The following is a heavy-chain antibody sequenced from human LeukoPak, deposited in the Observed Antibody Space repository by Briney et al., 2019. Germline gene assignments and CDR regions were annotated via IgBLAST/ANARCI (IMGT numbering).Heavy chain of an antibody. CDR1: GGSISSGDYY. D-gene: IGHD5-18*01. V-gene: IGHV4-30-4*01. CDR3: ARALEGHSYGNYYFDY. CDR2: IYYSGST. J-gene: IGHJ4*02. Sequence: SQTLSLTCTVSGGSISSGDYYWSWIRQPPGKGLEWIGYIYYSGSTYYNPSLKSRVTISVDTSKNQFPLKLSSVTAADTAVYYCARALEGHSYGNYYFDYWGQGTLVTVSS.